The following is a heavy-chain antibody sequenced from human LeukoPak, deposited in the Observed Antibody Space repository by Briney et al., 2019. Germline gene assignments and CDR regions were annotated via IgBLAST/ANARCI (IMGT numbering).Heavy chain of an antibody. CDR1: GGSISSYY. CDR2: IYTSGST. V-gene: IGHV4-4*07. D-gene: IGHD3-22*01. Sequence: SETLSLTCTVSGGSISSYYGSWIRQPAGKGLEWIGRIYTSGSTNYNPSLKSRVTMSVDTSKNQFSLKLSSVTAADTAVYYCARDVILYDSSGYFDYWGQGTLVTVSS. J-gene: IGHJ4*02. CDR3: ARDVILYDSSGYFDY.